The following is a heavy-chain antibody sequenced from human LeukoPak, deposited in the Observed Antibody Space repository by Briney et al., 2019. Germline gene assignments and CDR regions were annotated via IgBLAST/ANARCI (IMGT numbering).Heavy chain of an antibody. CDR1: ADSISSSIHS. D-gene: IGHD6-19*01. Sequence: PSQTLSLTCIVSADSISSSIHSWGWIRQSPGKELEWIGSIHYSGTTYYNPSLKSRVTTSVDTSKNQFSLRLNSVTAADTAVYYCARNPYSSGWYCYFDYWGQGTLVTVSS. J-gene: IGHJ4*02. CDR2: IHYSGTT. CDR3: ARNPYSSGWYCYFDY. V-gene: IGHV4-39*01.